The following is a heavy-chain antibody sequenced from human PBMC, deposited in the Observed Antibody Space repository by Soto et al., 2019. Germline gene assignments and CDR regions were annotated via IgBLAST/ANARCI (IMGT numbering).Heavy chain of an antibody. CDR2: IYYSGST. D-gene: IGHD3-22*01. J-gene: IGHJ4*02. CDR3: ASDRSKWLGSY. V-gene: IGHV4-39*01. CDR1: GGSISSSSYY. Sequence: SETLSLTCTVSGGSISSSSYYWGWIRQPPGKGLEWIGSIYYSGSTYYNPSLKSRVTISVDTSKNQFSLKLSSVTAADTVVYYCASDRSKWLGSYWGQGTLVTVSS.